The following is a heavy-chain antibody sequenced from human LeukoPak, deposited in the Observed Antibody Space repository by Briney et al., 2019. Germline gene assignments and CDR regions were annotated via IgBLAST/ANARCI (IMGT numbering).Heavy chain of an antibody. CDR3: ALHHEDYYDSSGYYWPFDY. Sequence: ASVKVSCKASGGTFSSYAISWVRQAPAQGLEWMGGIIPIFGTANYAQKFQGRVTITADESTSTAYMELSSLRSEDTAVYYCALHHEDYYDSSGYYWPFDYWGQGTLVTVST. V-gene: IGHV1-69*13. J-gene: IGHJ4*02. CDR2: IIPIFGTA. D-gene: IGHD3-22*01. CDR1: GGTFSSYA.